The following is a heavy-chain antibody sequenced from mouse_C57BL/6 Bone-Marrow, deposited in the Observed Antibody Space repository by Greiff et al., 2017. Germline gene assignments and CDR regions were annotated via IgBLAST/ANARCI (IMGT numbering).Heavy chain of an antibody. CDR1: GYTFTDYY. CDR3: ARSLYGSFAY. D-gene: IGHD2-2*01. CDR2: INPNNGGT. V-gene: IGHV1-26*01. Sequence: VQLQQSGPELVKPGASVKISCKASGYTFTDYYMNWVKQSHGKSLEWIGDINPNNGGTSYNQKFKGKATLTVYKSSSTAYMELRSLTAEDSAVYYCARSLYGSFAYWGQGTLVTVSA. J-gene: IGHJ3*01.